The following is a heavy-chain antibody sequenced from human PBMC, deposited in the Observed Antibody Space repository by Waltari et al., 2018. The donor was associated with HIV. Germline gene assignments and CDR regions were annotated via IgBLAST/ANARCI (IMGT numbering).Heavy chain of an antibody. J-gene: IGHJ3*02. CDR2: ITHTGST. D-gene: IGHD5-18*01. CDR1: GGSFSGYY. CDR3: ARPVYSYAGDAFDI. Sequence: QVQLQQWGAGLLKPSETLSLTCAVYGGSFSGYYWSLIRQPPGKGLEWIGEITHTGSTNYNPSLKSRVTMSGDTSNNQFSLKLSSVTAADTAVYYCARPVYSYAGDAFDIWGQGTMVTVSS. V-gene: IGHV4-34*01.